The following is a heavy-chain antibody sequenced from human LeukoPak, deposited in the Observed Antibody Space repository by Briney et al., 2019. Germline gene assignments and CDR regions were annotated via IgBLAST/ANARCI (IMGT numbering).Heavy chain of an antibody. J-gene: IGHJ4*02. CDR1: GYTFTSYY. V-gene: IGHV1-2*02. CDR2: MNPYSGGT. D-gene: IGHD2-15*01. CDR3: ARSYCNGGSCHDYFDY. Sequence: ASVKVSCKASGYTFTSYYMHWVRQAPGQGLEWMGWMNPYSGGTNYAQKFQGRVTMTRDTSISTAYMELRRLSSDDTAIYYCARSYCNGGSCHDYFDYWGQGTLVSVSS.